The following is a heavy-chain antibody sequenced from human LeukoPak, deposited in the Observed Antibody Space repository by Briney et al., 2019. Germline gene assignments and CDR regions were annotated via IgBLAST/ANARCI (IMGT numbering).Heavy chain of an antibody. CDR1: GFIFSSYA. V-gene: IGHV3-23*01. J-gene: IGHJ5*02. Sequence: GGSLRLSCAASGFIFSSYAISWVRQAPGKGLEWVSGIRTSGETFYADSVKGRFTIPRDISKSTVYLQMSSLRAEDSAIYYCATLSYDVWTGINWFDPWGQGTLVTVSS. D-gene: IGHD3-3*01. CDR3: ATLSYDVWTGINWFDP. CDR2: IRTSGET.